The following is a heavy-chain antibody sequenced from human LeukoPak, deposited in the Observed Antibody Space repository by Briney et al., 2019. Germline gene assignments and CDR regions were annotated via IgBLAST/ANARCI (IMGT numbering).Heavy chain of an antibody. CDR3: AKVRPPPGSGWYGGDDD. Sequence: GGSLRLSCAASGFTFSNYVMSWVRQAPGKGLEWVSSIRSSGSSTSYADSVKGRFTISRDNSQNTVYLQMNSLGAEDTAVYDCAKVRPPPGSGWYGGDDDWGQGTLVTVSS. CDR1: GFTFSNYV. CDR2: IRSSGSST. V-gene: IGHV3-23*01. D-gene: IGHD6-13*01. J-gene: IGHJ4*02.